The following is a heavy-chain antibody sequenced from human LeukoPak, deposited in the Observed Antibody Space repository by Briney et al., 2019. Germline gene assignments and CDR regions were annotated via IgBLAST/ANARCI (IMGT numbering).Heavy chain of an antibody. Sequence: SETLSLTCAVYGGSFSSYYWSWIRQPPGKGLEWIGYIYYSGSTNYNPSLKSRVTISVDTSKNQFSLKLSSVTAADTAVYYCARWDRIAAHKPYYGMDVWGQGTTVTVSS. CDR2: IYYSGST. V-gene: IGHV4-59*08. CDR1: GGSFSSYY. J-gene: IGHJ6*02. D-gene: IGHD6-6*01. CDR3: ARWDRIAAHKPYYGMDV.